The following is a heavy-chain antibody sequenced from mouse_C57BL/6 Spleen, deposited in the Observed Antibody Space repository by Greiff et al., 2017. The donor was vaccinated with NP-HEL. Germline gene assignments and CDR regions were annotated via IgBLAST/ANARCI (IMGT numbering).Heavy chain of an antibody. V-gene: IGHV1-52*01. J-gene: IGHJ2*01. CDR3: ARDGSGYFDY. CDR2: IDPSDSET. CDR1: GYTFTSYW. Sequence: VQLQQPGAELVRPGSSVKLSCKASGYTFTSYWMHWVKQRPIQGLEWIGNIDPSDSETNYNQKFKDKATLTVDKSSSTAYMQLSSLTSEDSAVSYCARDGSGYFDYWGQGTTLTVSS. D-gene: IGHD3-2*02.